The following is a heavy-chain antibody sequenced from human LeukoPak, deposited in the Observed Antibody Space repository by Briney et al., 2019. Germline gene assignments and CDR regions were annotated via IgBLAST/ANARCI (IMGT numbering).Heavy chain of an antibody. D-gene: IGHD3-22*01. CDR1: GFTFSSYG. J-gene: IGHJ4*02. CDR2: IWYDGSNK. Sequence: GGSLRLSCAASGFTFSSYGMHWVRQAPGKGLEWVAVIWYDGSNKYYADSVKGRFTISRDNSKNTLYLQMNSLRAEDTAVYYCARGCAHYYDSSGYYLLDYWGQGTLVTVSS. CDR3: ARGCAHYYDSSGYYLLDY. V-gene: IGHV3-33*08.